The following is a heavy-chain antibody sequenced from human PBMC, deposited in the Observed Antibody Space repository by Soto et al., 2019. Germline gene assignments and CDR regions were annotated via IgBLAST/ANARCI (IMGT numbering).Heavy chain of an antibody. D-gene: IGHD2-15*01. J-gene: IGHJ6*02. Sequence: SGPYAGEPTQTLTLTCTFSGFSLSTSGMCVSWIRQPPGKALEWLALIDWDDDKYYSTSLRTRLTISKDTSKNQVVLTMTNMDPVDTATYYCAREIGSGEAGMDVWGQGTTVTVSS. V-gene: IGHV2-70*01. CDR1: GFSLSTSGMC. CDR2: IDWDDDK. CDR3: AREIGSGEAGMDV.